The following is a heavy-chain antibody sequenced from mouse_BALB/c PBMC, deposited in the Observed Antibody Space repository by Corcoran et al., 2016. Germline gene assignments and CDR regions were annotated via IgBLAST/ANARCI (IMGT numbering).Heavy chain of an antibody. V-gene: IGHV1S136*01. CDR1: GYTFTSYV. J-gene: IGHJ1*01. D-gene: IGHD1-1*01. CDR2: INPYNDGT. Sequence: EVQLQQSGPELVKPGASVKMSCKASGYTFTSYVMHWVKQKPGQGLEWIGYINPYNDGTKYNEKFKGKATLTSDKSSSTAYMELSSLTSEDSAVYYCARGGGSSHYWYFDVCGAGTTVTVSS. CDR3: ARGGGSSHYWYFDV.